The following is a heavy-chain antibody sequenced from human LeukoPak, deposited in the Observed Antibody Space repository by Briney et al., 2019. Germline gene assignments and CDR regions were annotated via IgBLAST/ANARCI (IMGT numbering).Heavy chain of an antibody. CDR3: ARIQAVGVPVAIDAYYSYGMDV. J-gene: IGHJ6*02. Sequence: KISCKASGYTFTTYWIGWVRQAPGQGLEWMGRFIPILGIATYAQKFQGRVTITADRSTSTAYMELSSLRSEDTAVYYCARIQAVGVPVAIDAYYSYGMDVWGQGTAVTVSS. CDR2: FIPILGIA. CDR1: GYTFTTYW. V-gene: IGHV1-69*02. D-gene: IGHD2-2*02.